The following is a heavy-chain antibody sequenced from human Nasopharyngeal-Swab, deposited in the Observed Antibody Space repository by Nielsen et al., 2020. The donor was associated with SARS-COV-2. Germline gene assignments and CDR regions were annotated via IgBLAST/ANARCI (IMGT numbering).Heavy chain of an antibody. CDR3: ARDDGDVPGMTGSGPPGGY. CDR1: GYTFTDYY. Sequence: ASVKVSCKASGYTFTDYYMHWVRQAPGEGLEYMGRINPPSGYTNFAQKFQGRVTVTRDTSINTAYMELSSLRFDDPAVYYCARDDGDVPGMTGSGPPGGYWGQGTLVTVSS. CDR2: INPPSGYT. V-gene: IGHV1-2*06. J-gene: IGHJ4*02. D-gene: IGHD1-14*01.